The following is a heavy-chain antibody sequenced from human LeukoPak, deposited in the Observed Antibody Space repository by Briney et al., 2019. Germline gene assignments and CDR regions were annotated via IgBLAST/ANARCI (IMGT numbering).Heavy chain of an antibody. V-gene: IGHV4-4*02. CDR1: GGSISSSNW. D-gene: IGHD6-13*01. CDR3: ARGIIAAAGPAHFDY. CDR2: IYHSGST. J-gene: IGHJ4*02. Sequence: SETLSLTCAVSGGSISSSNWWSWVRQPPGKGLEWIGEIYHSGSTNYNPSLKSRVTISVDKSKNQFSLKLSSVTAADTAVYYCARGIIAAAGPAHFDYWGQGTLVTVSS.